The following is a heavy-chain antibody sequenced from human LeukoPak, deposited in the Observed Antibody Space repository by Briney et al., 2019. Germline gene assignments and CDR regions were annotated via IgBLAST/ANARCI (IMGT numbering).Heavy chain of an antibody. CDR3: ARVSGEGGHYFDY. D-gene: IGHD2-21*01. CDR2: IYYSGST. Sequence: SETLSLTCTVSGGSISRADYYWSWIRQPPGKGLEWIGYIYYSGSTNYNPSLKSRVTISVDTSKNQFSLKLSSVTAADTAVYYCARVSGEGGHYFDYWGQGTLVTVSS. V-gene: IGHV4-61*08. CDR1: GGSISRADYY. J-gene: IGHJ4*02.